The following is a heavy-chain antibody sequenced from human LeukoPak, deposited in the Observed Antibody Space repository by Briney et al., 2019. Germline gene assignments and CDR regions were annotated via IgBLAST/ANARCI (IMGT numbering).Heavy chain of an antibody. J-gene: IGHJ3*02. V-gene: IGHV4-4*07. CDR3: ASYGDSYEDAFDI. Sequence: SETLSLTCTGSGGSISSYYWSWIRQPAGKGLEWIGRIYTSGSTNYNPSLKSRVTMSVDTSKNQFSLKLSSVTAADTAVYYCASYGDSYEDAFDIWGQGTMVTVSS. CDR1: GGSISSYY. CDR2: IYTSGST. D-gene: IGHD4-17*01.